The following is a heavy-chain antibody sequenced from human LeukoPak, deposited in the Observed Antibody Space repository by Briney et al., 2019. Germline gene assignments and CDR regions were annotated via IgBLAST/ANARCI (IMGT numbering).Heavy chain of an antibody. CDR2: INPNSGGT. D-gene: IGHD3-3*01. CDR3: ARVITIFGVVPGDY. V-gene: IGHV1-2*02. Sequence: GASVKVSCKASGYTFTGYYMRWVRQAPGQGLEWMGWINPNSGGTNYAQKFQGRVTMTRDTSISTSYMELSRLRSDDTAVYYCARVITIFGVVPGDYWGQGTLVTVSS. J-gene: IGHJ4*02. CDR1: GYTFTGYY.